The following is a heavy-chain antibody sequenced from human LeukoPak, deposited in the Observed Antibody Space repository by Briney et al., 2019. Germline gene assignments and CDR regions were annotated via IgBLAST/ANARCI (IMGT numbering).Heavy chain of an antibody. J-gene: IGHJ3*01. CDR3: ARRVQEDAFDV. CDR1: GASISAYY. V-gene: IGHV4-59*08. CDR2: MYYSGGT. Sequence: PSETLSLTCTVSGASISAYYWSWIRQPPGEGLEWIGYMYYSGGTFYNPSLESRVTISVDTSRNHFSLNLNSVTAADTAMYYCARRVQEDAFDVWGQGTMVTVSS.